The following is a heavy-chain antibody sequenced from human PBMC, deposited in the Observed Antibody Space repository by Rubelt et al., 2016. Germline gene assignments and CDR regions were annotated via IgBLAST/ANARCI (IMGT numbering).Heavy chain of an antibody. D-gene: IGHD6-6*01. Sequence: QVQLVQSGAEVKKPGASVWVSCQASGYAFGDFYIHWWRQAPGQGLEWLGWINPHSGVSNHAQKYQGRVAMPRDTSMTTAYMELSRRSSGDTAVYYCARDLTSSGRPYYYSGMDVWGQGTTVSVSS. CDR3: ARDLTSSGRPYYYSGMDV. CDR2: INPHSGVS. V-gene: IGHV1-2*02. CDR1: GYAFGDFY. J-gene: IGHJ6*02.